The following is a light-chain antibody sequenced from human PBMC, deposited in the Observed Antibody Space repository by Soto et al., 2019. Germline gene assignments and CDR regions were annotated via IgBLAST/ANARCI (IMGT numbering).Light chain of an antibody. V-gene: IGLV2-11*01. J-gene: IGLJ1*01. CDR2: DVS. Sequence: QSALTQPRSVSGSPGQSVTISCTGTSSDVGGYNYVSWYQQHPGKAPKLMIYDVSKRPSGVPDRFSGSKSGNTASLTISGLQAEDEADYYCCSYAGSYTLHGFGPGTKVTVL. CDR3: CSYAGSYTLHG. CDR1: SSDVGGYNY.